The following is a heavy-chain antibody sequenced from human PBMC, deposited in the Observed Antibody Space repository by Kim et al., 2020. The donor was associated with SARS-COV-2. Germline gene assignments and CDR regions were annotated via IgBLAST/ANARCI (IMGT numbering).Heavy chain of an antibody. CDR1: GGSISSYY. Sequence: SETLSLTCTVSGGSISSYYWSWIRQPPGKGLEWIGYIYYSGSTNYNPSLKSRVTISVDTSKNQFSLKLSSVTAADTAVYYCARVGYDFWSGYYPYYFDYWGQGTLVTVSS. J-gene: IGHJ4*02. CDR3: ARVGYDFWSGYYPYYFDY. D-gene: IGHD3-3*01. V-gene: IGHV4-59*13. CDR2: IYYSGST.